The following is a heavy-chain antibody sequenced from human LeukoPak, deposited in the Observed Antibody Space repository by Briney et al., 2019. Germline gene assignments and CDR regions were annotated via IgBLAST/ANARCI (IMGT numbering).Heavy chain of an antibody. V-gene: IGHV3-20*04. CDR2: INKNGGST. CDR1: GFTFDDYG. CDR3: ARDRGLGIKVMYFDY. Sequence: GGSLRLSCAASGFTFDDYGISWVRQAPGKGLEWVSGINKNGGSTSYADSVKGRFIISRDNAKNSLYLQMNSLRAEDTALYYCARDRGLGIKVMYFDYWGQGTLVTVSS. J-gene: IGHJ4*02. D-gene: IGHD3-16*01.